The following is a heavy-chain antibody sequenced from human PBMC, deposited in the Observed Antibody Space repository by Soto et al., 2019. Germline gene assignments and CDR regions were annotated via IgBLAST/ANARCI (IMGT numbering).Heavy chain of an antibody. D-gene: IGHD5-18*01. Sequence: SVKVSCKASGYTFTRYGISWVRQAPGQGLEWMGGIIPIFGTANYAQKFQGRVTITADESTSTAYRELSSLRSEDTAVYYCARGATVDTAMVTSWRVTPDVFDIWGQGTMVTVSS. V-gene: IGHV1-69*13. CDR1: GYTFTRYG. CDR2: IIPIFGTA. CDR3: ARGATVDTAMVTSWRVTPDVFDI. J-gene: IGHJ3*02.